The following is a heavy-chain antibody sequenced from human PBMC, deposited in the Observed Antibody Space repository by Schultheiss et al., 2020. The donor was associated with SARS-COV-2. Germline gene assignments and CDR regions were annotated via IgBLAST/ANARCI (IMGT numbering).Heavy chain of an antibody. CDR3: ARVGAMVRGVINDFDY. CDR2: ISSSSSYI. V-gene: IGHV3-21*04. CDR1: GFTFSSYS. Sequence: GGSLRLSCAASGFTFSSYSMNWVRQAPGKGLEWVSSISSSSSYIYYADSVKGRFTISRDNAKNSLYLQMNSLRAEDTALYYCARVGAMVRGVINDFDYWGQGTLVTVSS. J-gene: IGHJ4*02. D-gene: IGHD3-10*01.